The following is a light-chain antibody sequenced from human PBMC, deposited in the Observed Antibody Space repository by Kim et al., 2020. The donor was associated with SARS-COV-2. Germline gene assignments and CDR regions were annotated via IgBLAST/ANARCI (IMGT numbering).Light chain of an antibody. V-gene: IGLV6-57*01. J-gene: IGLJ3*02. CDR2: EDN. Sequence: KTVTISCTRSRGSIASNYVQWYQQRPGSSPTTVIYEDNQRPSGVPDRFSGSIDSSSNSASLTISGLKTEDEADYYCQSYDSSNQGVFGGGTKLTVL. CDR1: RGSIASNY. CDR3: QSYDSSNQGV.